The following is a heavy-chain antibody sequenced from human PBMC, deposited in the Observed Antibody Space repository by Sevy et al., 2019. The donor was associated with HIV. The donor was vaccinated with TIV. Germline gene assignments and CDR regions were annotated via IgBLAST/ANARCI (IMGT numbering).Heavy chain of an antibody. J-gene: IGHJ2*01. CDR3: AAVAADRGYFNF. D-gene: IGHD6-19*01. Sequence: GGSLRLSCAASGFIFGDLYMDWVRQAPGKGLKWIGRIRNKAKSSTTEYAASVKGRFTITRDDSKNSLYLQMNSLKTEDTARYYCAAVAADRGYFNFWGRGTLVTVSS. CDR1: GFIFGDLY. CDR2: IRNKAKSSTT. V-gene: IGHV3-72*01.